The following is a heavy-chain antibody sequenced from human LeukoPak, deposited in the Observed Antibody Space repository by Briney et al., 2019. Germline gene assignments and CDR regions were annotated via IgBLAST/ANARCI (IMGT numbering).Heavy chain of an antibody. J-gene: IGHJ4*02. Sequence: PGGSLRLSCVASGLTFSDYYMSWIRQAPGKGLEWVSYISSSCSTIYYAHSAKGRITNSRNHVKNSLFLQTNRLRAHDPAVYYCARIGASSWYEDYWGQGNLVTVSS. D-gene: IGHD6-13*01. V-gene: IGHV3-11*01. CDR2: ISSSCSTI. CDR3: ARIGASSWYEDY. CDR1: GLTFSDYY.